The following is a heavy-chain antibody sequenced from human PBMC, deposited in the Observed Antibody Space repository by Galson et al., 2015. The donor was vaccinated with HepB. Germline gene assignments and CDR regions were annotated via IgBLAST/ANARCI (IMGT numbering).Heavy chain of an antibody. CDR1: GYTFTSYG. D-gene: IGHD3-22*01. CDR2: IIPIFGTA. J-gene: IGHJ4*02. CDR3: ARGAYHDSSGYYYAY. Sequence: SVKVSCKASGYTFTSYGISWVRQAPGQGLEWMGGIIPIFGTANYAQRFQGRVTITADESTRTAYMDLSSLTSEDTAVYYCARGAYHDSSGYYYAYWGQGTLVTVSS. V-gene: IGHV1-69*13.